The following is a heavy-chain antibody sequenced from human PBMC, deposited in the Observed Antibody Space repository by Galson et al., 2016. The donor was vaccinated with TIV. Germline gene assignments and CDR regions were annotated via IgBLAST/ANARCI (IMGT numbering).Heavy chain of an antibody. Sequence: ETLSLTCSVSGGSVSRYYWRWVRQSPGKGLEWIGRIFTDGTTTYNPSLKSRVAISVDTSRRQFSLSLRSVTASDTARYYCATVNTHSRKYFDYWGQGIQVTVS. CDR3: ATVNTHSRKYFDY. CDR2: IFTDGTT. J-gene: IGHJ4*02. CDR1: GGSVSRYY. V-gene: IGHV4-4*07. D-gene: IGHD6-13*01.